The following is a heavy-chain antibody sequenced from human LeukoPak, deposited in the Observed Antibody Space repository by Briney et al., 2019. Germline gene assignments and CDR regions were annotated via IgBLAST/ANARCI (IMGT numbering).Heavy chain of an antibody. V-gene: IGHV1-69*01. J-gene: IGHJ3*02. D-gene: IGHD1-26*01. CDR2: IIPIFGTA. CDR3: ARLKSGSYGENVFDI. CDR1: GGTFSSYA. Sequence: SVKVSCKASGGTFSSYAISWVRQAPGQGLEWMGGIIPIFGTANYAQKFQGRVTITADESTSTAYMELSSLRSEDTAVYYCARLKSGSYGENVFDIWGQGTMVTVSS.